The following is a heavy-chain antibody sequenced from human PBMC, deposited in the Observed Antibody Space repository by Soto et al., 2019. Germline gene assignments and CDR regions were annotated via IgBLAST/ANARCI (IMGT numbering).Heavy chain of an antibody. CDR1: GFTFDTHA. J-gene: IGHJ5*01. D-gene: IGHD2-21*01. Sequence: EVRLLESGGGFVRPGGSLRLACSASGFTFDTHAMAWVRQAPGKGLEWVASISATGFSKYHADSVKGRITISRDNSNNTVYFQLEALRAEDTAVYYCAIVSAFEFLGGHFVFGWFDSWGQGTEVTVSS. CDR2: ISATGFSK. V-gene: IGHV3-23*01. CDR3: AIVSAFEFLGGHFVFGWFDS.